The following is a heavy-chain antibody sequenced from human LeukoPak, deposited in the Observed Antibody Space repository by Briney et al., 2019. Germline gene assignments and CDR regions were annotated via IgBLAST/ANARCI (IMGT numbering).Heavy chain of an antibody. J-gene: IGHJ4*02. CDR3: AKGPRYNWNYGGFDY. CDR1: GFTFSSYG. D-gene: IGHD1-7*01. CDR2: ISGSGGST. V-gene: IGHV3-23*01. Sequence: PGGSLRLSCAASGFTFSSYGMSWVRQAPGKGLEWVSAISGSGGSTYYADSVKGRFTISRDNAKNSLYLQMNSLRAEDMALYYCAKGPRYNWNYGGFDYWGQGTLVTVSS.